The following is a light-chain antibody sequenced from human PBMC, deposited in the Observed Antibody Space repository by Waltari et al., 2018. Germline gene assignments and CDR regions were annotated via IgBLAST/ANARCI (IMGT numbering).Light chain of an antibody. J-gene: IGLJ3*02. CDR3: ISYATSDTGV. CDR1: SSDVGSYSF. V-gene: IGLV2-23*02. Sequence: QSALTQPASVSGSPGQSITISCTGTSSDVGSYSFVSWYQQHPGKAPKLVLYEVTKRPCVVSDVVSGSKSGNTASLTVSGLQSEDGADYYCISYATSDTGVFGGGTKLTV. CDR2: EVT.